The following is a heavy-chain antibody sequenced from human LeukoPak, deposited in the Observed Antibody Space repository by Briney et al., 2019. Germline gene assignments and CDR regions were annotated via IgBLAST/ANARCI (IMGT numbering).Heavy chain of an antibody. V-gene: IGHV4-39*07. Sequence: SETLSLTCTVSGGSISSSSYYWGWIRQPPGKGLEWIGSIYYSGSTYYNPSLKSRVTISADTSKNQFSLKLSSVTAADTAVYYCARVNRYCSSTSCYLLDYWGQGTLVTVSS. D-gene: IGHD2-2*01. J-gene: IGHJ4*02. CDR3: ARVNRYCSSTSCYLLDY. CDR2: IYYSGST. CDR1: GGSISSSSYY.